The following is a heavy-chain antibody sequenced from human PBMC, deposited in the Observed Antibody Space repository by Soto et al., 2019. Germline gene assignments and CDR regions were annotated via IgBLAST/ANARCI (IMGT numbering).Heavy chain of an antibody. Sequence: QVQLVESGGGVVQPGRSLRLSCSASGFTFSAYTMHWVRQAPGKGLECVAAISNAGLNIHFADSVKGRFTISRDNSKNTLYLQMNSLRPEDTAVYYCAREWSLSVAAPAYWRQGTLVTVSS. CDR2: ISNAGLNI. D-gene: IGHD6-19*01. V-gene: IGHV3-30-3*01. J-gene: IGHJ4*02. CDR3: AREWSLSVAAPAY. CDR1: GFTFSAYT.